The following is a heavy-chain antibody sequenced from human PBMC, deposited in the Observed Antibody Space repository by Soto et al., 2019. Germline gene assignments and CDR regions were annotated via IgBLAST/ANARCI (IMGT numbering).Heavy chain of an antibody. J-gene: IGHJ3*02. CDR3: ARLTITDAFDI. CDR2: INPSGGST. CDR1: GYTFTSYY. D-gene: IGHD5-12*01. V-gene: IGHV1-46*03. Sequence: ASVKDSCKASGYTFTSYYMHWVRQAPGQGLEWMGIINPSGGSTSYAQKFQGRVTMTRDTSTSTVYMELSSLRSEDTAVYYCARLTITDAFDIWGQGTMVTVSS.